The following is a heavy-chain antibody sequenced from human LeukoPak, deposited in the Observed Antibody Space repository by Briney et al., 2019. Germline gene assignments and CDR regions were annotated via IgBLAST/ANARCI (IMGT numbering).Heavy chain of an antibody. CDR1: GFTFSSYA. Sequence: LTGGSLRLSCAASGFTFSSYAMSWVRQAPGKGLEWVSAISGSGGSTYYADSVKGRFTISRDNSKNTLYLQMNSLRAEDTAVYYCAKGPTEGSWSGGDYWGQGTLVTVSS. CDR3: AKGPTEGSWSGGDY. J-gene: IGHJ4*02. CDR2: ISGSGGST. D-gene: IGHD3-3*01. V-gene: IGHV3-23*01.